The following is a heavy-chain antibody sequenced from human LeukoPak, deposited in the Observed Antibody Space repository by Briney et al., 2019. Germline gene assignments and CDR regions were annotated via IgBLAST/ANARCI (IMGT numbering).Heavy chain of an antibody. CDR3: ATEKDLLLDS. CDR1: GHSLSELS. J-gene: IGHJ5*01. D-gene: IGHD1-26*01. V-gene: IGHV1-24*01. Sequence: ASVKVSCKVSGHSLSELSTHWVRQAPGQGLEWMGGFDPGDDETIYAQKFQGRVTMTEDTSTDTAYLELSSLRSADTAVYFCATEKDLLLDSWGQGTPVTVSS. CDR2: FDPGDDET.